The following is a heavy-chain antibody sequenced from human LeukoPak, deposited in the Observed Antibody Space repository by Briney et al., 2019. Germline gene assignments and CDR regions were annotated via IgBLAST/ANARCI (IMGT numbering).Heavy chain of an antibody. V-gene: IGHV4-4*07. CDR2: IYTSGST. CDR1: GGSISSYY. CDR3: ARGGKIPSFDY. J-gene: IGHJ4*02. Sequence: PSEALSLTCTVSGGSISSYYWSWIRQPAGEGLEWIGRIYTSGSTNYNPSLKSRVTMSVDTSKNQFSLKLSSVTAADTAVYYCARGGKIPSFDYWGQGTLVTVSS. D-gene: IGHD4-23*01.